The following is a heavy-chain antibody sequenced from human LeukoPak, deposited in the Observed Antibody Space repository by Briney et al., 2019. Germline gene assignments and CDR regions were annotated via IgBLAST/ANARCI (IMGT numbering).Heavy chain of an antibody. CDR2: INHSGST. CDR3: ARAGSGSLDFDY. J-gene: IGHJ4*02. D-gene: IGHD1-26*01. V-gene: IGHV4-38-2*02. Sequence: PSETLSLTCTVSGYSINSGYYWGWIRQPPGKGLERIGEINHSGSTNYNPSLKSRVTISVDTSKNQFSLKLSSVTAADTAVYYCARAGSGSLDFDYWGQGTLVTVSS. CDR1: GYSINSGYY.